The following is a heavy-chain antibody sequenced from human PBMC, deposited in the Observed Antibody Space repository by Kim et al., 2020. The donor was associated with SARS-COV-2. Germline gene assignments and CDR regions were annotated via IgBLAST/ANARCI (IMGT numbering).Heavy chain of an antibody. D-gene: IGHD2-21*02. J-gene: IGHJ3*02. CDR1: GYTFTSYA. V-gene: IGHV1-3*01. CDR3: ARDGSPYIVVVTGGAFDI. Sequence: ASVKVSCKASGYTFTSYAMHWVRQAPGQRLEWMGWINAGNGNTKYSQKFQGRVTITRDTSASTAYMELSSLRSEDTAVYYCARDGSPYIVVVTGGAFDIWGQGTMVTVSS. CDR2: INAGNGNT.